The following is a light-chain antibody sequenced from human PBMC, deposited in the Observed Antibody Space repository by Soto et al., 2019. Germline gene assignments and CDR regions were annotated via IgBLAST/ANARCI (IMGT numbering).Light chain of an antibody. J-gene: IGLJ1*01. CDR3: SSYTSSTSYV. CDR2: DVT. V-gene: IGLV2-14*01. CDR1: SSDVGGYDY. Sequence: QSALTQPASVSGSPGQSITICCTGASSDVGGYDYVSWYQQHPGKAPKLMIYDVTNRPSGVSNRFSGSKSGNTASLTISGLQAEDEASYYCSSYTSSTSYVFGTGTKVTVL.